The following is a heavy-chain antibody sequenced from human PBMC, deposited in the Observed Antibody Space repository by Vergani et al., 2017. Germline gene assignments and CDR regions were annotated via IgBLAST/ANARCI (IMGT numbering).Heavy chain of an antibody. D-gene: IGHD1-1*01. V-gene: IGHV4-30-4*08. CDR3: ARVGLDWDEVS. Sequence: QVQLQESGPGLVKPSQTLSLICTVSGCSVSSGEYYWNWIRQPPGKGLAWIGYIYFNGNTYYNPSLKNRVTISSDTFKNHFSLKLISVTAADTAIYYCARVGLDWDEVSWGQGALVSVSP. CDR1: GCSVSSGEYY. CDR2: IYFNGNT. J-gene: IGHJ5*02.